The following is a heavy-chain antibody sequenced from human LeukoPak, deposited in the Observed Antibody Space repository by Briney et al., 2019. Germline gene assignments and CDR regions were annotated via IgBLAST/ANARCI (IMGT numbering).Heavy chain of an antibody. D-gene: IGHD2-21*02. V-gene: IGHV3-7*01. CDR2: IKLDGSEK. Sequence: GGSLRLSCVVSGFRFSSYWMTWVRQAPGKGLEWVANIKLDGSEKYYVDSVKGRFTISRDNARNSLYLQMNSLRAEDTAVYYCARAKTSYCGDDCYATLQYWGQGTLVTVSS. J-gene: IGHJ4*02. CDR1: GFRFSSYW. CDR3: ARAKTSYCGDDCYATLQY.